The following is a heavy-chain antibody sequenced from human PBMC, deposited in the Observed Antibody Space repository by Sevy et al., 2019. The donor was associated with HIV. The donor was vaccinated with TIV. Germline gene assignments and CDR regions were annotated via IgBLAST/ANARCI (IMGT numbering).Heavy chain of an antibody. D-gene: IGHD6-25*01. CDR2: ILNSGGGT. V-gene: IGHV3-23*01. Sequence: GGSLRLSCAASGFTFSSYGMSWVRQAPGKGLQWVSSILNSGGGTTYADSVRGRFTISRDNSKNMLYLQMNSLRAEDSAVYYCTKADESSDWYLGYWGQGTLVTVSS. CDR3: TKADESSDWYLGY. CDR1: GFTFSSYG. J-gene: IGHJ4*02.